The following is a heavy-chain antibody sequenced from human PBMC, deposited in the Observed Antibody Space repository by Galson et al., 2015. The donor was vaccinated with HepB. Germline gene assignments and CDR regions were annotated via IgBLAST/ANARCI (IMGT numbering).Heavy chain of an antibody. CDR1: GFPFDEHG. J-gene: IGHJ3*02. CDR3: AKEPGTGWPNPFDI. D-gene: IGHD6-19*01. CDR2: IGGSGRTT. Sequence: SLRLSCAGSGFPFDEHGMTWVRQAPGKGLEWVSAIGGSGRTTYYADSVKGRFTISRDNSQNTLYLQMNSLRAEDTAIYYCAKEPGTGWPNPFDIWGQGTMVTVSS. V-gene: IGHV3-23*01.